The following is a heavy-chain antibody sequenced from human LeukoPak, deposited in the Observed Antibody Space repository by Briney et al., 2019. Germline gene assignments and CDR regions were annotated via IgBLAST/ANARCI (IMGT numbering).Heavy chain of an antibody. CDR3: ARTEESGYSYRYFGYYYYMDV. CDR2: MYHTGTT. J-gene: IGHJ6*03. CDR1: GYSDSSGYF. V-gene: IGHV4-38-2*02. Sequence: SETLSLTCTVSGYSDSSGYFWGWIRQPPGKRLEWIGNMYHTGTTYYNPSLKSRVTITIDTSKNQFSLKLSSVTAADTAVYYCARTEESGYSYRYFGYYYYMDVWGKGTTVTVSS. D-gene: IGHD5-18*01.